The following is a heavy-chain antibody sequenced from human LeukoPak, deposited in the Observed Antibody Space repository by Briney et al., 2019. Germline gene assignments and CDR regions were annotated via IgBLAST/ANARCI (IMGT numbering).Heavy chain of an antibody. J-gene: IGHJ3*02. Sequence: GRSLRLSCAASGFTFSSYAMHWVRQAPGKGLEWVANIKQDGSEKYYVDSVKGRFTISRDNAKNSLYLQMNSLRAEDTAVYYCAREEGIAADAFDIWGQGTMVTVSS. V-gene: IGHV3-7*01. CDR3: AREEGIAADAFDI. CDR1: GFTFSSYA. D-gene: IGHD6-13*01. CDR2: IKQDGSEK.